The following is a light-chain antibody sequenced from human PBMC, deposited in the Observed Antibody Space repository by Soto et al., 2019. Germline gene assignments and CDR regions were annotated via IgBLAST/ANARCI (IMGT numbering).Light chain of an antibody. CDR3: CSYAGSSRV. V-gene: IGLV2-23*01. Sequence: QSALTQPASVSGSPGQSITISCTGTSSDVGSYNLASWYQQHPGKAPKLMIYEGSKRPSGVSNRFSGSKSGHTASLTISGLQAEDEADYYCCSYAGSSRVFGGGTKLTVL. CDR2: EGS. CDR1: SSDVGSYNL. J-gene: IGLJ2*01.